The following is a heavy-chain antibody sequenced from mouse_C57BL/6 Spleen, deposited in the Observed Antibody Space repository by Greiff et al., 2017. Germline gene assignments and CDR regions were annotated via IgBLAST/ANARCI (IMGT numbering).Heavy chain of an antibody. D-gene: IGHD1-1*01. CDR2: INPNNGGT. J-gene: IGHJ2*01. V-gene: IGHV1-26*01. Sequence: EVQLKQSGPELVKPGASVKISCKASGYTFTDYYMNWVKQSHGKSLEWIGDINPNNGGTSYNQKFKGKATLTVDKSSSTAYMELRSLTSEDSAVYYCARWNYYGSSDYWGQGTTLTVSS. CDR1: GYTFTDYY. CDR3: ARWNYYGSSDY.